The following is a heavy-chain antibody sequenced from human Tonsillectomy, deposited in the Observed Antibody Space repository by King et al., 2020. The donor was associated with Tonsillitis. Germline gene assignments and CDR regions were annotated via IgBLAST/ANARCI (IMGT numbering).Heavy chain of an antibody. CDR2: ISGSGGST. Sequence: QLVQSGGGLVQPGGSLRLSCAASGFTFSSYAMSWVRQAPGKGLEWVSAISGSGGSTYYADSVKGRFTISRDNSKNTLYLQMNSLRAEDTAVYYCATGRYCSGGRCYGGWLDPWGQGTLVTVSS. CDR1: GFTFSSYA. CDR3: ATGRYCSGGRCYGGWLDP. D-gene: IGHD2-15*01. J-gene: IGHJ5*02. V-gene: IGHV3-23*04.